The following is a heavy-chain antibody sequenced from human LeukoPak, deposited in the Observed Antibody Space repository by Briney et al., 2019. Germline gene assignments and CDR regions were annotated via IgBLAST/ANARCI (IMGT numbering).Heavy chain of an antibody. D-gene: IGHD4-23*01. CDR2: IYNSGTT. CDR3: ARGQYGGNSVFDY. Sequence: PGGSLRLSCVASGFTVSSNSNSWVRQAPGKGLEWVSIIYNSGTTYYADSVKGRFTISRDNSENTLYLQMNSLRPEDTAVYYCARGQYGGNSVFDYWGQGTLVTVSS. V-gene: IGHV3-66*02. CDR1: GFTVSSNS. J-gene: IGHJ4*02.